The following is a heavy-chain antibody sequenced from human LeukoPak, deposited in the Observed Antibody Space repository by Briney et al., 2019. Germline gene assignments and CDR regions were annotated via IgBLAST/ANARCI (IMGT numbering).Heavy chain of an antibody. J-gene: IGHJ4*02. CDR3: ARRMYYYDSRGYTYYFDN. CDR2: INWNGGST. CDR1: GLTFSSYE. Sequence: GGSLRLSCAASGLTFSSYEMNWVRQAPGKGLEWVSGINWNGGSTGYADSVKGRFTISRDNAKNSLYLQMNSLRAEDTALYYCARRMYYYDSRGYTYYFDNWGQGTLVTVSS. D-gene: IGHD3-22*01. V-gene: IGHV3-20*04.